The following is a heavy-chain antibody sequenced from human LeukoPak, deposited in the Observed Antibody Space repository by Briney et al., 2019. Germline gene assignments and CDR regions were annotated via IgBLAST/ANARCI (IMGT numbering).Heavy chain of an antibody. Sequence: GGSLRLSCAASGFTFSSYAMSWVRQAPGKGLEWVSAISGGGGSTYYADSVKGRFTISRDNSKNTLYLQMNSLRAEDTAVYYCAKDSSGYREPYYFDYWGQGTLVTVSS. J-gene: IGHJ4*02. V-gene: IGHV3-23*01. CDR1: GFTFSSYA. CDR2: ISGGGGST. CDR3: AKDSSGYREPYYFDY. D-gene: IGHD1-1*01.